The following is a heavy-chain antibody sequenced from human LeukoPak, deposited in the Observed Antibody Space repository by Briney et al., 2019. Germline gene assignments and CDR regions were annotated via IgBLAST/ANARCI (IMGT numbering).Heavy chain of an antibody. D-gene: IGHD2-2*01. V-gene: IGHV3-7*01. Sequence: PGGSLRLSCAASGFTFSSYWMSWVRQAPGKGLEWVANIKQDGSEKYYVDSVKGRFTISRDNAKNSLYLQMNSLRAEDTAVYYCARDSIVVVPAAIPRDAFDIWGQGTMVTVSS. CDR2: IKQDGSEK. CDR1: GFTFSSYW. J-gene: IGHJ3*02. CDR3: ARDSIVVVPAAIPRDAFDI.